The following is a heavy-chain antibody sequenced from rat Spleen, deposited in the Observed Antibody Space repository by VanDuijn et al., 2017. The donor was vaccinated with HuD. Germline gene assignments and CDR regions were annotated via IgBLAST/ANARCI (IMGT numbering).Heavy chain of an antibody. CDR1: GFTFSDYG. J-gene: IGHJ2*01. Sequence: EVQLVESGGGLVQPGRSLKLSCAASGFTFSDYGVAWVRQAPTKGLEWVASITNTGGGNTYYRDSVKGRFTISRDNAKSTLSLQMDSLRSEDTATYYCARRHYGYTDYFDYWGQGVMVTVSS. V-gene: IGHV5S13*01. CDR2: ITNTGGGNT. CDR3: ARRHYGYTDYFDY. D-gene: IGHD1-9*01.